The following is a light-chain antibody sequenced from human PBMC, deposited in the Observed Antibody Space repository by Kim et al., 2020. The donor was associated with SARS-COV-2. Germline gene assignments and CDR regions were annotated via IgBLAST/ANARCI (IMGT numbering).Light chain of an antibody. CDR1: SRRSFY. Sequence: VALGQTVRSTCEGDSRRSFYATWYQQKPGQAPILLIYGKNNLPSGIPDRFSGYSSGNTASLTITGTQAGDEADYYCNSRDTNDIVLFGGGTQLTVL. V-gene: IGLV3-19*01. J-gene: IGLJ2*01. CDR3: NSRDTNDIVL. CDR2: GKN.